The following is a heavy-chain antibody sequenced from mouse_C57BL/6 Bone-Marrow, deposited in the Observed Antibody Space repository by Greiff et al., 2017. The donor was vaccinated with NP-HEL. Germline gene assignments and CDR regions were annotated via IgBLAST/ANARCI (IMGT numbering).Heavy chain of an antibody. CDR1: GFTFSDYY. CDR2: INYDGSST. V-gene: IGHV5-16*01. CDR3: ARERGNLLPRGYFDV. Sequence: EVKLMESEGGLVQPGSSMKLSCTASGFTFSDYYMAWVRQVPEKGLEWVANINYDGSSTYYLDSLKSRFIISRDNAKNILYLQMSSLKSEDTATYYCARERGNLLPRGYFDVWGTGTTVTVSS. J-gene: IGHJ1*03. D-gene: IGHD1-1*01.